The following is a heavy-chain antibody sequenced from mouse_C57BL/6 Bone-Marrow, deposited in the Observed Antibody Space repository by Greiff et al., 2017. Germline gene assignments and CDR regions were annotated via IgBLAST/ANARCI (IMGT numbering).Heavy chain of an antibody. CDR1: GFTFSSYA. CDR3: ARGGKSYDAMDY. J-gene: IGHJ4*01. CDR2: ISDGGSYT. V-gene: IGHV5-4*01. Sequence: EVQRVESGGGLVKPGGSLKLSCAASGFTFSSYAMSWVRQTPEKRLEWVATISDGGSYTYYPDNVKGRFTISRDNAKNNLYLQMSHLKSEDTAMYYCARGGKSYDAMDYWGQGTSVTVSS.